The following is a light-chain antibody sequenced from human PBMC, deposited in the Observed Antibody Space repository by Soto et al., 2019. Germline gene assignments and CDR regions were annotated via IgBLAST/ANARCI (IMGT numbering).Light chain of an antibody. Sequence: QSVMTQPPSVSGAPGQSVTISCTGSSSNIGPSYAVHWYQHLPGTAPKLLIYDNNRRPSGVPDRFSASKSGSSASLVITGLQAEDEADYYCQSYDSSLLYIVFGGGTKLTVL. V-gene: IGLV1-40*01. CDR3: QSYDSSLLYIV. CDR2: DNN. J-gene: IGLJ2*01. CDR1: SSNIGPSYA.